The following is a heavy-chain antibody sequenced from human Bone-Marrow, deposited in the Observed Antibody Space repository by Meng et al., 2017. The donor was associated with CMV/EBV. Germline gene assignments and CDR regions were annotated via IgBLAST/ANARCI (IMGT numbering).Heavy chain of an antibody. CDR1: GFSSSSYD. CDR2: IKKKADSYTT. D-gene: IGHD6-19*01. Sequence: GGSLRLSCAASGFSSSSYDMSWVRQAPGRGLEWVGEIKKKADSYTTHYAASVKGRFTISRDDSKNSVYLQLSSLKTEDSAVYYCADLAEAFGMDVWGQGTTVTVSS. CDR3: ADLAEAFGMDV. J-gene: IGHJ6*02. V-gene: IGHV3-72*01.